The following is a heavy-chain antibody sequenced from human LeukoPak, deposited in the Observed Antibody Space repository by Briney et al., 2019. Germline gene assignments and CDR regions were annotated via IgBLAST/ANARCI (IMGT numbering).Heavy chain of an antibody. D-gene: IGHD3-10*01. CDR3: TRGAAMVRGARYYYYYYMDV. CDR1: GFTFGDYA. Sequence: TGGSLRLSCTASGFTFGDYAMSWVRQAPGKGLEWVGFIRSKAYGGTTEYAASVKGRFTISRDDSKSIAYLQMNSLKTEDTAVYYCTRGAAMVRGARYYYYYYMDVWGKGTTVTVSS. J-gene: IGHJ6*03. V-gene: IGHV3-49*04. CDR2: IRSKAYGGTT.